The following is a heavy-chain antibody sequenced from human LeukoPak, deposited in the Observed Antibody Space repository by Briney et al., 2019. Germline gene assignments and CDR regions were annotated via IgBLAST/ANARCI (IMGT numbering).Heavy chain of an antibody. V-gene: IGHV3-48*04. Sequence: GGSLRLSCAASGFTLSNYWMNWARQAPGKGLEWIADITISGHTKNYADSVKGRFTISRDNARTSLYLQMNSLRVEDTGVYYCARGDPHADLWGQGTLVTVSS. CDR2: ITISGHTK. CDR1: GFTLSNYW. J-gene: IGHJ5*02. CDR3: ARGDPHADL.